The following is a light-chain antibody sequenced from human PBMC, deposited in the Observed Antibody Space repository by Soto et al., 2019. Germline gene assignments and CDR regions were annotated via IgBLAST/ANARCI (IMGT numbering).Light chain of an antibody. Sequence: IVLTQSPGTLSLSPGERATLSCRASQCVSSRYLAWYQQKPGQAPRLLIYGASSRATGIPARFSGSGSGTDFTLTIISLQSEDFAVYDCQHYNYWPPKTFGQGTKVEIK. CDR2: GAS. CDR3: QHYNYWPPKT. V-gene: IGKV3-20*01. J-gene: IGKJ1*01. CDR1: QCVSSRY.